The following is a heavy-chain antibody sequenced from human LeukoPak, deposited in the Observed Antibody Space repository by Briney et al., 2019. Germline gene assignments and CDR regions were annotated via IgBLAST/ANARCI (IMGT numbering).Heavy chain of an antibody. D-gene: IGHD3-10*01. J-gene: IGHJ3*01. CDR3: AREDYYGSGNYVAWGGAFDV. CDR1: GFTFSSHY. Sequence: GGSLRLSCAASGFTFSSHYMHWVRQAPGKGLVWVSRINSDGSSTSYADSVKGRFTISRDNVKNTMYLQMNSLRVEDTAVYYCAREDYYGSGNYVAWGGAFDVWGQGTTVTVSS. CDR2: INSDGSST. V-gene: IGHV3-74*01.